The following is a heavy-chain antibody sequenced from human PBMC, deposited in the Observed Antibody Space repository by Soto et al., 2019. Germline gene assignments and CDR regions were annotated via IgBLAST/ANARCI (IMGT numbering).Heavy chain of an antibody. CDR3: ARDRNIVATIYNYYGMDV. J-gene: IGHJ6*02. D-gene: IGHD5-12*01. CDR2: IIPIFGTA. CDR1: GGTFSSYA. V-gene: IGHV1-69*13. Sequence: ASVKVSCKASGGTFSSYAISWVRQAPGQGLEWMGGIIPIFGTANYAQKFQGRVTITADESTSTAYMELSSLRSEDTAVYYCARDRNIVATIYNYYGMDVWGQGTTVTVSS.